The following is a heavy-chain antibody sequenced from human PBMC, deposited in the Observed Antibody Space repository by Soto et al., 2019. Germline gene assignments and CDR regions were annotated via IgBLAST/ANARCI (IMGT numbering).Heavy chain of an antibody. J-gene: IGHJ4*02. V-gene: IGHV3-48*02. CDR1: GFSFSDYS. CDR3: ARLPKGSLVTA. D-gene: IGHD2-21*02. CDR2: ISSSSDDI. Sequence: QLVESGGGLVYPGGSLRLSCVGSGFSFSDYSMNWVRQAPGKGVQWISYISSSSDDIHYADSVKGRFTVSRDNAKNALFLQMNSLRDDDTAIYYCARLPKGSLVTAWGQGTQVTVSS.